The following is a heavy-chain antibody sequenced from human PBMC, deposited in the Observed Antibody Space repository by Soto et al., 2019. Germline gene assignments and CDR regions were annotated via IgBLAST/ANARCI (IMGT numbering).Heavy chain of an antibody. J-gene: IGHJ4*02. D-gene: IGHD3-22*01. V-gene: IGHV4-39*01. CDR3: ATSPAYYYDSSGYYYFDY. Sequence: PXETLSLTCTVAGGSISSSSYYWGWIRQPPGKGLEWIGSIYYSGSTYYNPSLKSRVTISVDTSKNQFSLKLSSVTAADTAVYYCATSPAYYYDSSGYYYFDYWGQGTLVTVSS. CDR2: IYYSGST. CDR1: GGSISSSSYY.